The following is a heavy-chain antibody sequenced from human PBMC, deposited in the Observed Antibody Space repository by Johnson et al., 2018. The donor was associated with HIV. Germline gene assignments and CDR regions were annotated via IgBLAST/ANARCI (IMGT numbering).Heavy chain of an antibody. Sequence: VQLVESGGGLVQPGGSLRLSCAASGFTFSCYWMSWVRQAPGKGLEWVANIKQDGSEKYYVDSVKGRFTISRDNAKNSLFLQMNSLRAEDTALYYCARVRRSGTYYVDAFDIWGQGTMVTVSS. CDR1: GFTFSCYW. J-gene: IGHJ3*02. CDR3: ARVRRSGTYYVDAFDI. CDR2: IKQDGSEK. V-gene: IGHV3-7*01. D-gene: IGHD1-26*01.